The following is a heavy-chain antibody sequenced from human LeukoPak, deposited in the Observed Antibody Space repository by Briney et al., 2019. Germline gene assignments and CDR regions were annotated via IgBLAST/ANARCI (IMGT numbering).Heavy chain of an antibody. CDR1: GGSIGSSSYY. J-gene: IGHJ4*02. CDR2: IYHSGST. CDR3: ARHRQQLASNFDY. Sequence: KSSETLSLTCTVSGGSIGSSSYYWGWVRQPPGKGLEWIGSIYHSGSTYYNPSLKSRVTISVDTSKNQFSLKLNSVTAADTAVYYCARHRQQLASNFDYWGQGTLVTVSS. D-gene: IGHD6-13*01. V-gene: IGHV4-39*01.